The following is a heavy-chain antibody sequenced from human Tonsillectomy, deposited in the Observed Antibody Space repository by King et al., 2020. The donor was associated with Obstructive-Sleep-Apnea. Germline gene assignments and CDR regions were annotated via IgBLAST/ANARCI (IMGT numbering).Heavy chain of an antibody. J-gene: IGHJ4*02. V-gene: IGHV3-13*01. CDR2: IGTAGDT. Sequence: VQMVESGGGLVQPGGSLRLSCAASGFTFSSYDMHWVRQATGKGLEWVSAIGTAGDTYYPGSVKGRFTISRENAKNSLYLQMNSLRAGDTAVYYCARGLGGYSSSWYRGPKPRYFDYWGQGTLVTVSS. D-gene: IGHD6-13*01. CDR3: ARGLGGYSSSWYRGPKPRYFDY. CDR1: GFTFSSYD.